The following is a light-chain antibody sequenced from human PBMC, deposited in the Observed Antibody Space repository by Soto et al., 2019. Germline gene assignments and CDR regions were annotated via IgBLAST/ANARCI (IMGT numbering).Light chain of an antibody. Sequence: QSALTQPASVSGSPGQSITISCTGTSSDVGAYNYVSWYQHHPGKVPQLMIYDVSNRPSGVSNRFSGSMSGNTASLTISGLQAEDEADYYCSSYTSSNTYVFGTGTKVTVL. CDR1: SSDVGAYNY. J-gene: IGLJ1*01. CDR2: DVS. V-gene: IGLV2-14*03. CDR3: SSYTSSNTYV.